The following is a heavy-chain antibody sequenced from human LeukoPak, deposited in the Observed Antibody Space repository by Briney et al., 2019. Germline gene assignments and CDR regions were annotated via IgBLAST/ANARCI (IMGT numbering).Heavy chain of an antibody. J-gene: IGHJ4*02. CDR3: ARDEAITSFDY. CDR1: GFTFSSYA. Sequence: GGSLRLSCAASGFTFSSYAMSWVRQAPGKGLEWVSAISGSGGSTYYADSVKGRFTISRDNSKNSLYLQMNSLRAEDTAVYYCARDEAITSFDYWGQGTLVTVSS. V-gene: IGHV3-23*01. D-gene: IGHD1-20*01. CDR2: ISGSGGST.